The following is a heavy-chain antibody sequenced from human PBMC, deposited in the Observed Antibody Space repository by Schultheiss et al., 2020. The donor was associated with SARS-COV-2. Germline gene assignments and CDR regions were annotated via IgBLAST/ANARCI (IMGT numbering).Heavy chain of an antibody. Sequence: ASVKVSCKASGYTFTSYGISWVRQAPGQGLEWMGWISAYNGNTNYAQKFQGRVTITADKSTSTAYMELSSLRSEDTAVYYCARAIAARFGHRYYYGMDVWGQGTTVTVSS. V-gene: IGHV1-18*01. CDR1: GYTFTSYG. D-gene: IGHD6-6*01. CDR3: ARAIAARFGHRYYYGMDV. J-gene: IGHJ6*02. CDR2: ISAYNGNT.